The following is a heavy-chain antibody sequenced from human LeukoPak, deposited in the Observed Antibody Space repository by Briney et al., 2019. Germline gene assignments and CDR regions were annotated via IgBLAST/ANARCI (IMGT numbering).Heavy chain of an antibody. J-gene: IGHJ4*02. CDR2: IYNRGST. D-gene: IGHD1-26*01. V-gene: IGHV4-61*02. Sequence: SETLSLTCTVSGGSLRSGSYYWSWIRQPAGRGLEWIGRIYNRGSTNYNPSLKSRVTMSEDTSKNQFSLKLTSVTAADTAVYYCARGHGSFDSWGQGTLVTVSA. CDR3: ARGHGSFDS. CDR1: GGSLRSGSYY.